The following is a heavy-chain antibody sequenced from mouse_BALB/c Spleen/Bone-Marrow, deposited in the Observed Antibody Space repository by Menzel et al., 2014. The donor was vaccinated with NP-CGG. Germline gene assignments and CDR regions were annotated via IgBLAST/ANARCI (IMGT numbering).Heavy chain of an antibody. D-gene: IGHD2-1*01. CDR3: TRDGKGNYDYAMDY. V-gene: IGHV5-6-4*01. Sequence: EVQVVESGGGLVKPGGSLKLSCAASGFTFSSYTMSWVRQTPEKRLEWVATISSGGSYTYYPDSVKGRFTISRDNAKNTLYLQMSGLKSEDTAMYYCTRDGKGNYDYAMDYWGQGTSVTVSS. CDR1: GFTFSSYT. CDR2: ISSGGSYT. J-gene: IGHJ4*01.